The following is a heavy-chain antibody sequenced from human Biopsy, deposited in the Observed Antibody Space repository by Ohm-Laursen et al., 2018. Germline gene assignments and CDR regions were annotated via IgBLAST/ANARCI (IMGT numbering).Heavy chain of an antibody. CDR2: ISNSGNT. J-gene: IGHJ4*02. CDR1: GDSINSSY. CDR3: ARRGSGGRSFDY. D-gene: IGHD2-15*01. Sequence: PSDTLSLTCTVSGDSINSSYWSWIRQAPGKGLEWIGFISNSGNTNYNPPLKSRVTISADTSKNQFSLKLGSVTVADTAVFYCARRGSGGRSFDYWGQGSLVTVSS. V-gene: IGHV4-59*08.